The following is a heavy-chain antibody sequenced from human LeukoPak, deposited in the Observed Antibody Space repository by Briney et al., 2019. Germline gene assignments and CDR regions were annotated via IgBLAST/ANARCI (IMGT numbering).Heavy chain of an antibody. D-gene: IGHD3-16*02. V-gene: IGHV3-21*01. CDR2: ISSSSSYI. CDR3: ARDRDTSPAWYYYGMDV. Sequence: PGGSLRLSCAASGFTFSSYSMNWVRQAPGKGLEWVSSISSSSSYIHYADSVKGRFTISRDNAKNSLYLQMNSLRAEDTAVYYCARDRDTSPAWYYYGMDVWGQGTTVTVPS. CDR1: GFTFSSYS. J-gene: IGHJ6*02.